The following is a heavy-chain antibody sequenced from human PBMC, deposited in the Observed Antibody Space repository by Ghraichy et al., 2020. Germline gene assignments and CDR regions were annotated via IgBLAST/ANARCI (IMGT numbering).Heavy chain of an antibody. CDR2: IYSGGST. D-gene: IGHD1-7*01. V-gene: IGHV3-53*01. CDR1: GFTVSSNY. J-gene: IGHJ6*02. CDR3: ARDNWNSSYYYYYGMDV. Sequence: GGSLRLSCAASGFTVSSNYMSWVRQAPGKRLEWVSVIYSGGSTYYADSVRGRFTISRDNSKNTLYLQMNSLRAEDTAVYYCARDNWNSSYYYYYGMDVWGQGTTVTVSS.